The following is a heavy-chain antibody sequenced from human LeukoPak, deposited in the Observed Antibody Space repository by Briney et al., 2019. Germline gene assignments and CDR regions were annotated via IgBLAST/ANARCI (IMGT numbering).Heavy chain of an antibody. CDR2: IFPADSDT. V-gene: IGHV5-51*03. Sequence: GESLNISCKGSGYSFTSYWIAWVRQMPGKGLEWMGIIFPADSDTRYSPSFQGQVTISADKSISTAYLQWSSLRASDTAMYYCARRVSLNGMDVWGQGTTVTVSS. D-gene: IGHD5/OR15-5a*01. CDR3: ARRVSLNGMDV. CDR1: GYSFTSYW. J-gene: IGHJ6*02.